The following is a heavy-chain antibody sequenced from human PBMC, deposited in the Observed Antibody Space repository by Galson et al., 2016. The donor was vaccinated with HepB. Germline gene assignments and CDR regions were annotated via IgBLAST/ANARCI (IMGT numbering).Heavy chain of an antibody. CDR1: GDTFSSYD. CDR3: AREYSSGWNWFDP. D-gene: IGHD6-19*01. Sequence: TVKVSCKASGDTFSSYDISWVRQGPGQGLEWMGGIRPIFGTANYAQKFQGRVTLSADAATSTVYMELRSLRTEDTAVYYCAREYSSGWNWFDPRGQGTLVTVSS. V-gene: IGHV1-69*13. J-gene: IGHJ5*02. CDR2: IRPIFGTA.